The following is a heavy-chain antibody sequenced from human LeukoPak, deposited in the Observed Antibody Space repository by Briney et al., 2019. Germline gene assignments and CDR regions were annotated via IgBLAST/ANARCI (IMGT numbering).Heavy chain of an antibody. V-gene: IGHV1-69*05. CDR2: IIPIFGTA. J-gene: IGHJ6*03. CDR1: GGTFSSYA. CDR3: ARGQQLVNYKYYYYMDV. D-gene: IGHD6-13*01. Sequence: GSSEKVSCKASGGTFSSYAISWVRQAPGQGLEWMGGIIPIFGTANYAQKFQGRVTITTDESTSTAYMELSSLRSEDTAVYYCARGQQLVNYKYYYYMDVWGKGTTVTVSS.